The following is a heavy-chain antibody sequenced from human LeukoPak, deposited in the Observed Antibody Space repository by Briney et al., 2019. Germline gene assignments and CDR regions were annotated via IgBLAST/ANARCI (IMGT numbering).Heavy chain of an antibody. CDR1: GYTFTDYY. Sequence: GASVKVSCKTSGYTFTDYYMHWVRQAPGQGLEWMGWINPNSGGTNYAQKFQGRVTMTRDTSISTAYMELSSLRSDDTAVYYCATNYYGSGSYYRNYYYYYMDVWGKGTTVTISS. J-gene: IGHJ6*03. D-gene: IGHD3-10*01. V-gene: IGHV1-2*02. CDR2: INPNSGGT. CDR3: ATNYYGSGSYYRNYYYYYMDV.